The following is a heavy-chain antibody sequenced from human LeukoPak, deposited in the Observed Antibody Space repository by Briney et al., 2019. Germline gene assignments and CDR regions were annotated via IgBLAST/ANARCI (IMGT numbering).Heavy chain of an antibody. CDR2: ISYDGSNK. J-gene: IGHJ6*02. CDR1: GFTFSSYA. CDR3: ARTSVRLEYYGMDV. V-gene: IGHV3-30*09. Sequence: GGSLRLSCAASGFTFSSYAMHWVRQAPGKRLEWVAVISYDGSNKYYADSVKGRFAISRDNSKNTLYLQMNSLRAEDTAVYYCARTSVRLEYYGMDVWGQGTTVTVSS. D-gene: IGHD6-19*01.